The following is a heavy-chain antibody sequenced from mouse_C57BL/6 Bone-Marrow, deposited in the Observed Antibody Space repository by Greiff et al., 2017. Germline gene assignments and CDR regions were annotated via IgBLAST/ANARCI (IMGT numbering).Heavy chain of an antibody. CDR3: VYSNYGYFDV. J-gene: IGHJ1*03. Sequence: QVQLQQPGSYLVPPGASVSMSCPASGYTFTSSWITWVKQRPGQGLEWIGDIYPGSGSTNYNEKFKSKATLTVDTSSSTAYMQLSSLTSEDSAVYYCVYSNYGYFDVWGTGTTVTVSS. CDR1: GYTFTSSW. D-gene: IGHD2-5*01. V-gene: IGHV1-55*01. CDR2: IYPGSGST.